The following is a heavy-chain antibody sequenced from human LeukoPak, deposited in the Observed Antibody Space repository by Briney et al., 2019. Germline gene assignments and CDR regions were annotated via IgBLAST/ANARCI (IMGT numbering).Heavy chain of an antibody. V-gene: IGHV4-31*03. CDR3: ARSGSIRCYDY. CDR1: GDSVNSGGYY. Sequence: SETLSLTCTVSGDSVNSGGYYWSWIRQHPGKGLEWIGYIYSSGSTYYDPSLKSRLTIPVDTSKNQFSLNLSSVTAADTAVYYCARSGSIRCYDYWGQGTLVTVSS. D-gene: IGHD2-2*01. CDR2: IYSSGST. J-gene: IGHJ4*02.